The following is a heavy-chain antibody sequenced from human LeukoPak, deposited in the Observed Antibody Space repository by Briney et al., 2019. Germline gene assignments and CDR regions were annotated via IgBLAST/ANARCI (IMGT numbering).Heavy chain of an antibody. J-gene: IGHJ4*02. CDR1: GGSISSHY. CDR3: AREDYYGSV. D-gene: IGHD3-10*01. CDR2: IYYSGST. V-gene: IGHV4-59*11. Sequence: SETLSLTCTVSGGSISSHYWSWIRQPPGKGLEWIGYIYYSGSTNYNPSLKSRVTISVDTSKNQFSLKLSSVTAADTAVYYCAREDYYGSVWGQGTLVTVSS.